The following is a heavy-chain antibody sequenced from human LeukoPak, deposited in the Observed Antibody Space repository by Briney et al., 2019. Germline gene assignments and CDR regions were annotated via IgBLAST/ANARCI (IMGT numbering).Heavy chain of an antibody. Sequence: GGSLRLSCAASGFTFSSYWMSWVRQAPGKGPEWVANIKQDGSEKYYVDSVKGRFTISRDNAKNSLYLQMNSLRAADTAVYYCARGGRYAYFLDYWGQGSLVTVSS. CDR3: ARGGRYAYFLDY. V-gene: IGHV3-7*01. D-gene: IGHD3-16*01. CDR1: GFTFSSYW. CDR2: IKQDGSEK. J-gene: IGHJ4*02.